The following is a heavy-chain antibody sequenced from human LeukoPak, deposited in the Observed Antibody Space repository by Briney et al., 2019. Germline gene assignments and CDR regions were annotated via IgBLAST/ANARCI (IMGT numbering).Heavy chain of an antibody. D-gene: IGHD2-2*01. Sequence: GGSLSLSCAASGFTFSSYAMSWVRQAPGKGLEWVSPIIGSGGSTYYADSVKGRFTISRDNSKNTLYLQMNSLRAEDTAVYYCAKDLVLFSSTSCPFQHWGQGTLVTVSS. CDR1: GFTFSSYA. CDR3: AKDLVLFSSTSCPFQH. V-gene: IGHV3-23*01. CDR2: IIGSGGST. J-gene: IGHJ1*01.